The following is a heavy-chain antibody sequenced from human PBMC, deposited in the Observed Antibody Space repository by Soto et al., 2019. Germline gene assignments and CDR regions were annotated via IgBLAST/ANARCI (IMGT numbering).Heavy chain of an antibody. V-gene: IGHV1-2*04. D-gene: IGHD5-12*01. CDR3: ARESGGATATLDYYCFYMDV. CDR2: INPNGGVT. Sequence: QVQLVQSGAEVKKPGASVTVSCRSSGDTFNDYYIHWVRQAPGQGLGWMGWINPNGGVTKYAQKFQGWVSMTRDTSIRTVYMQVSRLRSDDTAVYYCARESGGATATLDYYCFYMDVWGTGTTVTVSS. J-gene: IGHJ6*03. CDR1: GDTFNDYY.